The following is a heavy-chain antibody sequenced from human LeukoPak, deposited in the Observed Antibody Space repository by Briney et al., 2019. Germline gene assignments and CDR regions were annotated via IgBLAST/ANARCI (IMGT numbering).Heavy chain of an antibody. CDR2: MNPNSGNT. CDR1: GYTFTSYD. D-gene: IGHD3/OR15-3a*01. V-gene: IGHV1-8*01. J-gene: IGHJ6*03. CDR3: ARALSWTTESYYYMDV. Sequence: ASVKVSCKASGYTFTSYDITWGRQATGQGLEWMGWMNPNSGNTGYAQKFQGRFTMTKNTSITTAYMELNSLISEDTAVYYCARALSWTTESYYYMDVWGKGTTVTVSS.